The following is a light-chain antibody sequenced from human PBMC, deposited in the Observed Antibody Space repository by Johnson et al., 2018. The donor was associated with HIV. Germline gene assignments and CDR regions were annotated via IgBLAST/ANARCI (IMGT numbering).Light chain of an antibody. CDR3: GTWDGGLSIYV. V-gene: IGLV1-51*02. CDR2: KNT. CDR1: SSDMGNYA. J-gene: IGLJ1*01. Sequence: QSVLTQPPSVSAAPGQKVTISCSGSSSDMGNYAVSWYQQLPGTAPKLLIYKNTQRPSGIPDRFSGSKSDTSATLGITGLQPGDEANYYCGTWDGGLSIYVFGTGTEVTVL.